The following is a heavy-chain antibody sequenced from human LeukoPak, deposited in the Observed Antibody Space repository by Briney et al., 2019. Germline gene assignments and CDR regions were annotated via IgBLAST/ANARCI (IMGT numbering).Heavy chain of an antibody. CDR2: ISYDGSNK. V-gene: IGHV3-30*18. D-gene: IGHD3-10*01. J-gene: IGHJ4*02. Sequence: GGSLRLSCAASGFTFSSYGMHWVRQAPGKGLEWVAVISYDGSNKYYADSVKGRFTISRGNSKNTLYLQMNSLRAEDTAVYYCAKDRGWFGELLQAILDYWGQGTLVTVSS. CDR3: AKDRGWFGELLQAILDY. CDR1: GFTFSSYG.